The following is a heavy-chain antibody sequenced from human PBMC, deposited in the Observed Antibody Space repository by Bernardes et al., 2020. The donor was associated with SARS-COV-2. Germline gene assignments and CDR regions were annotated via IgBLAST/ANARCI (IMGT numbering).Heavy chain of an antibody. CDR3: ANRRRLDDAFDI. CDR1: GFTFDDYA. V-gene: IGHV3-43*02. Sequence: GGSLRLSCAASGFTFDDYAMHWVRQAPGKGLEWVSLISGDGGSTYYADSVKGRFTISRDNSKNSLYLQMNSLRTEDTALYYCANRRRLDDAFDIWGQGTMVTVSS. J-gene: IGHJ3*02. CDR2: ISGDGGST.